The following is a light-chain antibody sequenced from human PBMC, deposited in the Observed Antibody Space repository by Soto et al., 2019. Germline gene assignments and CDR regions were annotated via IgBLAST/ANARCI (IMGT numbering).Light chain of an antibody. V-gene: IGLV2-14*01. CDR1: SSDVGAYNY. J-gene: IGLJ3*02. CDR3: SSYTSSRTLV. CDR2: EVR. Sequence: QSVLTQPASVSGSPGQSITISCTGTSSDVGAYNYVSWYQQHPGTAPKLMIYEVRDRPSGIANRFSGSKSGNTASLTISGLQAEDEADYYCSSYTSSRTLVFGGGTKLTVL.